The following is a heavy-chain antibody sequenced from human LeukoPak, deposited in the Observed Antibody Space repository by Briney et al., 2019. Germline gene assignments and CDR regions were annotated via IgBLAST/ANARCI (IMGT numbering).Heavy chain of an antibody. D-gene: IGHD3-22*01. CDR3: ARPGRLSSGYSYDF. Sequence: SETLSLTCAVYGGSFSGYYWSWIRQPPGEGLEWIGEINHSGSTNYNPSLKSRVTISVDTSKNQFSLKLSSVTAADTAVYYCARPGRLSSGYSYDFWGQGTLVTVSS. J-gene: IGHJ4*02. V-gene: IGHV4-34*01. CDR2: INHSGST. CDR1: GGSFSGYY.